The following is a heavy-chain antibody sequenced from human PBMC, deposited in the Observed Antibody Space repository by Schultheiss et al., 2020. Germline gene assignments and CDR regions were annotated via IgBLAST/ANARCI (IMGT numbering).Heavy chain of an antibody. J-gene: IGHJ6*02. CDR2: MNPNSGNT. Sequence: ASVEVSCKASGYTFTSYDINWVRQATGQGLEWMGWMNPNSGNTGYAQKFQGRVTMTRNTSISTAYMELSSLRSEDTAVYYCARGRYCSSTSCPGDVWGQGTTVTVSS. D-gene: IGHD2-2*01. CDR3: ARGRYCSSTSCPGDV. CDR1: GYTFTSYD. V-gene: IGHV1-8*01.